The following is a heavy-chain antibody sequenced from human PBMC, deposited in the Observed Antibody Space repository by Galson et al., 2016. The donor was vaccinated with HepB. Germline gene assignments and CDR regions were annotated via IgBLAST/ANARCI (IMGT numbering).Heavy chain of an antibody. V-gene: IGHV3-9*02. Sequence: SLRLSCAASGFTSDHYAMHWVRQAPGKGLEWVSGIGWNSGSIGYADSVKGRFTISRDNAKNSLYLQMNSLGAEDTALYYCAKDSGAYYYDSSGHRRNAFDIWGQGTVVTVSS. CDR2: IGWNSGSI. CDR3: AKDSGAYYYDSSGHRRNAFDI. J-gene: IGHJ3*02. CDR1: GFTSDHYA. D-gene: IGHD3-22*01.